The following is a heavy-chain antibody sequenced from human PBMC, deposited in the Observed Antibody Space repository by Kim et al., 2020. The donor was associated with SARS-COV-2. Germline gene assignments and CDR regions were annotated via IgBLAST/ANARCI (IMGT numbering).Heavy chain of an antibody. V-gene: IGHV1-18*01. CDR2: ISAYNGNT. CDR1: GYTFTSYG. J-gene: IGHJ6*02. CDR3: ARDRKSLITIFGVYYYGMDV. Sequence: ASVKVSCKASGYTFTSYGISWVRQAPGQGLEWMGWISAYNGNTNYAQKLQGRVTMTTDTSTSTAYMELRSLRSDDTAVYYCARDRKSLITIFGVYYYGMDVWGQGTTVTVSS. D-gene: IGHD3-3*01.